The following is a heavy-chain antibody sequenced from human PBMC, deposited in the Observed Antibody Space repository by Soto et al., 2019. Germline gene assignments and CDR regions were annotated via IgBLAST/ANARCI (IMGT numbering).Heavy chain of an antibody. CDR3: ARVVRTMVRGVVTTYLDY. V-gene: IGHV4-61*08. CDR2: IYYSGST. CDR1: GGSISSGGYY. J-gene: IGHJ4*02. D-gene: IGHD3-10*01. Sequence: SETLSLTCTVSGGSISSGGYYWSWIRQPPGKGLEWIGYIYYSGSTNYNPSLKSRVTISVDTSKNQFSLKLSSVTAADTAVYYCARVVRTMVRGVVTTYLDYWGQGTLVTVSS.